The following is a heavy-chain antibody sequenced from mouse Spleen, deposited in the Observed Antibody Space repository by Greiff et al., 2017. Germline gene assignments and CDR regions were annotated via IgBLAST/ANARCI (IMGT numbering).Heavy chain of an antibody. CDR2: ISSGGGST. D-gene: IGHD3-1*01. Sequence: EVQLVESGGGLVKLGGSLKLSCAASGFTFSSYYMPWVRQTPEKRLEWVATISSGGGSTYYADSVKGRFTISRDNAKNTLYQQMSSLNSEDTAVYYCAREGLLRFAYWGQGTLVTVSA. J-gene: IGHJ3*01. CDR3: AREGLLRFAY. CDR1: GFTFSSYY. V-gene: IGHV5-12-1*01.